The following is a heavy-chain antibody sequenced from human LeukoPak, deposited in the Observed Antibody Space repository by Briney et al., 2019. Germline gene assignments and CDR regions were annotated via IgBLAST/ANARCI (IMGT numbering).Heavy chain of an antibody. V-gene: IGHV3-11*04. CDR3: ARDGVVTWELTDY. CDR1: GFTFSDYY. CDR2: IISSGGAI. Sequence: GGSLRLSCAASGFTFSDYYMSWIRQAPGKGVEWVSYIISSGGAIYYADSVKGRFTISRDNAKISMYLQMNSLRAEGTAVYYCARDGVVTWELTDYWGQGTLVTVSS. D-gene: IGHD1-26*01. J-gene: IGHJ4*02.